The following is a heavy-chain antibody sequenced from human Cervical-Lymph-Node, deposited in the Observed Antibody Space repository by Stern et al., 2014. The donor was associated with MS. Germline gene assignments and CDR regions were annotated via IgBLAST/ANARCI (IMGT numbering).Heavy chain of an antibody. J-gene: IGHJ4*02. Sequence: EVQLVQSGGGLVQPGRSLSLSCAASGFTFNDYAMHWVRQVPGKGLEWVSGIRWNSDSIGYADSVRGRFTISRDNAKNSLYLQMNSLRTEDTAFYYCTKDIGVTTASLGYWGQGTLVTVSS. CDR3: TKDIGVTTASLGY. D-gene: IGHD4-17*01. CDR1: GFTFNDYA. V-gene: IGHV3-9*01. CDR2: IRWNSDSI.